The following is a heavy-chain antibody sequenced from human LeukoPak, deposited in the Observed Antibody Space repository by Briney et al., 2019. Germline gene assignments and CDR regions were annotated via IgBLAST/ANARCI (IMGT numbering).Heavy chain of an antibody. V-gene: IGHV4-4*07. J-gene: IGHJ5*02. Sequence: SETLSLTCTVSGGSISSYYWSWIRQPAGKGLEWIGRIYSSGSTNYNPSLKSRVTMSVDTSKNQFSLKLSSVTAADTAVYYCASSPTVTNNWFDPWGQGTLVTVSS. CDR2: IYSSGST. CDR1: GGSISSYY. D-gene: IGHD4-11*01. CDR3: ASSPTVTNNWFDP.